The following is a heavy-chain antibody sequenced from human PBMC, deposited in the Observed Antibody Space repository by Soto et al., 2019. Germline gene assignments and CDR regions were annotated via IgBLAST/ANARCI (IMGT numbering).Heavy chain of an antibody. CDR2: ISGGVGNT. D-gene: IGHD3-3*01. J-gene: IGHJ5*02. V-gene: IGHV3-23*01. CDR1: GFTFRSYS. Sequence: GVLRLSCAASGFTFRSYSMSWVRQAPGKGLEWVSSISGGVGNTYYVDSVKGRFTISRDNSKNTLFLQMNSLRADDTAVYYCALGGVADWFDPWGHGTLVTVSS. CDR3: ALGGVADWFDP.